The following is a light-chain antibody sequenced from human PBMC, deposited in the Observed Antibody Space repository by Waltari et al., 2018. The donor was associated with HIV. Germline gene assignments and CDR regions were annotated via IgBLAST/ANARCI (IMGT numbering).Light chain of an antibody. CDR2: HDN. Sequence: SYVLTQPPSVSVAPGKTATITCGGDNIGTKSVQWYQQRPGQAPVLVVYHDNNRPSGVPERLSGSNSGDTATLTISRVEAGDEADYYCQAWYHSDDPIFFGGGTQLTVL. CDR3: QAWYHSDDPIF. V-gene: IGLV3-21*03. J-gene: IGLJ2*01. CDR1: NIGTKS.